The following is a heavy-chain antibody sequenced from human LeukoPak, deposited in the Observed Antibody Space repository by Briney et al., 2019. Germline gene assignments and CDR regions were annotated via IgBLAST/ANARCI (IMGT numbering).Heavy chain of an antibody. Sequence: SETLSLTCTVSCGSISSYYWSWIWQPPGKGLGWIGYMYYSGSTNYNPSLKSRVTISVDTSKNQFSLKLSSVTAADTAVHYCARGLYGYYREYYFDYWGQGTLVTVSS. J-gene: IGHJ4*02. CDR1: CGSISSYY. V-gene: IGHV4-59*01. CDR3: ARGLYGYYREYYFDY. D-gene: IGHD1-26*01. CDR2: MYYSGST.